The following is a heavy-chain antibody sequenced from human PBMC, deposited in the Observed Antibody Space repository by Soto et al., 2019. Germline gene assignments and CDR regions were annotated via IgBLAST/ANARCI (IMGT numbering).Heavy chain of an antibody. CDR1: GVTFSNAW. CDR2: IKSKTDGGTT. CDR3: TTDLTSSSPDY. V-gene: IGHV3-15*01. J-gene: IGHJ4*02. Sequence: GSLILSGTASGVTFSNAWMSWVRQAPGKGLEWVGRIKSKTDGGTTDYAAPVKGRCTISRDDSKNTLYLQMNSLKTEDTAVYYCTTDLTSSSPDYWGQGTLVTVSS. D-gene: IGHD1-1*01.